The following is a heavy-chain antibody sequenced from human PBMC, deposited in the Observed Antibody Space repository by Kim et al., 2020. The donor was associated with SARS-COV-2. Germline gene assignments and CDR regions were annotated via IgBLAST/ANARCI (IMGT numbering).Heavy chain of an antibody. CDR2: INQGGTER. CDR3: ARTHYGDYV. J-gene: IGHJ4*02. CDR1: GFTFSTYW. Sequence: GGSLRLSCAASGFTFSTYWMTWVLQAPGKGLEWVANINQGGTERYYVDSVKGRFTISRDNAKNSLFLDVNSLRVEDTAVYYCARTHYGDYVWGQGTLVTVSS. D-gene: IGHD4-17*01. V-gene: IGHV3-7*01.